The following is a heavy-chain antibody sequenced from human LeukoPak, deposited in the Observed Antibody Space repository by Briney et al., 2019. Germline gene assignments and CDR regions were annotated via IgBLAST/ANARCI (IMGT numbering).Heavy chain of an antibody. CDR2: ISDSGGST. Sequence: GGSLRLSCAASGFTFSSCAMSWVRQAPGKGLEWVSAISDSGGSTYYADSVKGRFTISRDNSKNTLYLQMNSLRAEDTAVYYCAKRRTITMVRGVSFDYWGQGTLVTVSS. CDR3: AKRRTITMVRGVSFDY. V-gene: IGHV3-23*01. D-gene: IGHD3-10*01. J-gene: IGHJ4*02. CDR1: GFTFSSCA.